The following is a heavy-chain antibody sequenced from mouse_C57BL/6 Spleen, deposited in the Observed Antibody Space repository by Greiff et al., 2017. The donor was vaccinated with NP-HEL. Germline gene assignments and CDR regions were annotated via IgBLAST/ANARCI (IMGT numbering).Heavy chain of an antibody. D-gene: IGHD4-1*01. CDR2: IRNKANGYTT. V-gene: IGHV7-3*01. CDR3: ARSGLTGSSWFAY. Sequence: EVHLVESGGGLVQPGGSLSLSCAASGFTFTDYYMSWVRQPPGKALEWLGFIRNKANGYTTEYSASVKGRFTISRDNSQSILYLQMNALRAEDSATYYCARSGLTGSSWFAYWGQGTLVTVSA. CDR1: GFTFTDYY. J-gene: IGHJ3*01.